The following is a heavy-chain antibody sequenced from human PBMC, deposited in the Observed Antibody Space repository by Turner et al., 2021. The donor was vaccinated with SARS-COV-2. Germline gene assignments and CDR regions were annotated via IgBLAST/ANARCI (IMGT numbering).Heavy chain of an antibody. CDR3: ARGRGIVVVPDAIEDYWFDP. CDR1: GGSVSSGAYY. D-gene: IGHD2-21*02. V-gene: IGHV4-61*08. CDR2: IFHSGTT. Sequence: QVQLQESGPGLVKSSETLSLTCTVSGGSVSSGAYYWSWIRQSPGTALEWIGEIFHSGTTTYNPSLNSRVTISLDTSKNQFSLKLNSVTAADTAVYYCARGRGIVVVPDAIEDYWFDPWGQGTLVTVSS. J-gene: IGHJ5*02.